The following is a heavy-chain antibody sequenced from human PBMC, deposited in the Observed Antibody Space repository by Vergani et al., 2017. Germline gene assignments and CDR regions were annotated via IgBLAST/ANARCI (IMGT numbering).Heavy chain of an antibody. J-gene: IGHJ4*02. CDR3: ATGYCSSTSCYADY. V-gene: IGHV1-18*01. D-gene: IGHD2-2*01. Sequence: QVQLVQSGAEVKKPGASVKVSCKASGYTFTSYGISWVRQAPGQGLEWMGWISAYNGNTNYAQKLQGRVTITADESTSTAYMELSSLRSEDTAVYYCATGYCSSTSCYADYWGQGTLVTVSS. CDR1: GYTFTSYG. CDR2: ISAYNGNT.